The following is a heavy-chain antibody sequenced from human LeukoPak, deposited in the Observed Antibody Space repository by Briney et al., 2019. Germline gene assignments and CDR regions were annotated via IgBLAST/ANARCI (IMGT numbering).Heavy chain of an antibody. CDR1: GYTFTSYG. J-gene: IGHJ6*03. CDR3: AXRSSKGVPAARYYYYXMXX. Sequence: ASVKVSCKASGYTFTSYGISWVRQAPGQGLEWMGWISAYNGNTNYAQKLQGRVTMTTDTSTSTAYMELRSLRSDDTAVYYCAXRSSKGVPAARYYYYXMXXWGKXTTVT. CDR2: ISAYNGNT. V-gene: IGHV1-18*01. D-gene: IGHD2-2*01.